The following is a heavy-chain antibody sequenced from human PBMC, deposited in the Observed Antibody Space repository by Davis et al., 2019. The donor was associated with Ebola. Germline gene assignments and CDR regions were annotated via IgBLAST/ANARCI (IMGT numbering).Heavy chain of an antibody. CDR1: GFTFSGSA. CDR2: IRSKANSYAT. CDR3: TATVTTSDY. V-gene: IGHV3-73*01. J-gene: IGHJ4*02. D-gene: IGHD4-17*01. Sequence: GGSLRLSCAASGFTFSGSAMHWVRQASGKGLEWVGRIRSKANSYATAYAASVKGRFTISRDDSKNTAYLQMNSLKTEETAVYYCTATVTTSDYWGQGTLVTVSS.